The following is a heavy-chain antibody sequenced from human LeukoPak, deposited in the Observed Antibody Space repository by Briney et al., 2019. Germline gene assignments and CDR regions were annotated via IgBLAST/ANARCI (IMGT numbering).Heavy chain of an antibody. V-gene: IGHV3-13*01. CDR2: FHTAGDT. CDR1: GFTFSSYA. CDR3: ARGSCSSSSCYERLNGLDV. D-gene: IGHD2-2*01. Sequence: PGGSLRLSCAASGFTFSSYAMSWVRQATGKGLEWVSAFHTAGDTHYSGSVKGRFATSRENAKNSFYLQMNNLRAGDTAVYYCARGSCSSSSCYERLNGLDVWGQGTPVTVSS. J-gene: IGHJ6*02.